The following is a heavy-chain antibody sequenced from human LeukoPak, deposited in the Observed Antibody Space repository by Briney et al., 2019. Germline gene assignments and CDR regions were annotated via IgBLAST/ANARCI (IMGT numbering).Heavy chain of an antibody. J-gene: IGHJ5*02. CDR2: ISYSGST. V-gene: IGHV4-59*01. CDR1: GGSISSYY. D-gene: IGHD6-19*01. Sequence: SETLSLTCTVSGGSISSYYWSWIRQPPGKGLEWIGCISYSGSTNYNPSLNSRVTISVDTSKNQFSLKLSSVAAADTAVYYCARDSSGWYHWFDPWGQGTLVTVSS. CDR3: ARDSSGWYHWFDP.